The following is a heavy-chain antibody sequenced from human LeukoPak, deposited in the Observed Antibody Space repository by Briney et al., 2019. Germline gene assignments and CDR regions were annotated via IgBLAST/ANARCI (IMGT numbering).Heavy chain of an antibody. D-gene: IGHD3-22*01. CDR2: INTNSGGT. J-gene: IGHJ4*02. CDR3: ARASYYYDSSGYPGYYFDY. Sequence: ASVKLSCKASGYTFTDYYMHWVRQAPGQGLEWMGWINTNSGGTNYAQKFQGRVTMTRDTSISTAYMEMSRLRSDDTAVYYCARASYYYDSSGYPGYYFDYWGQGTLVTVSS. CDR1: GYTFTDYY. V-gene: IGHV1-2*02.